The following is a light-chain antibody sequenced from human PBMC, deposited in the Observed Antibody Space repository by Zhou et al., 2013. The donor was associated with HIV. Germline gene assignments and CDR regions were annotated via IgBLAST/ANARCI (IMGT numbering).Light chain of an antibody. Sequence: DIQMTQSPSSLSASVGDIVTISCRASQSISIYLNWYQQKPGKAPKCLIYGASTLQSGVPSKFSGSGSGTEFTFTITNLQPEDFATYYCQQYDGYPITFGQGTRLEIE. CDR3: QQYDGYPIT. V-gene: IGKV1-16*02. CDR1: QSISIY. CDR2: GAS. J-gene: IGKJ5*01.